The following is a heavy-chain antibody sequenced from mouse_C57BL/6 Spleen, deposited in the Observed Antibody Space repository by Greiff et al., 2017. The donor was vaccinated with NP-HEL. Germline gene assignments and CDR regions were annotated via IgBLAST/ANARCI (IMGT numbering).Heavy chain of an antibody. CDR1: GYTFTSYW. D-gene: IGHD1-1*01. J-gene: IGHJ2*01. Sequence: QVQLKQPGAELVRPGTSVKLSCKASGYTFTSYWMHWVKQRPGQGLEWIGVIDPSDSYTNYNQKFKGKATLTVDTSSSTAYMQLSSLTSEDSAVYYCARYYYGRGYYFDYWGQGTTLTVSS. V-gene: IGHV1-59*01. CDR3: ARYYYGRGYYFDY. CDR2: IDPSDSYT.